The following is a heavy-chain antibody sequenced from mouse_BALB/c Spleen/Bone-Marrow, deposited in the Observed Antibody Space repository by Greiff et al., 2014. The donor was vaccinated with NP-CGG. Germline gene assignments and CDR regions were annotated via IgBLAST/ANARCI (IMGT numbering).Heavy chain of an antibody. CDR2: IDPANGNT. J-gene: IGHJ1*01. V-gene: IGHV14-3*02. Sequence: VQLQQSGAELVKPGASVKLSCTASGFNIKDTYLHWVKQRPEQGLEWIGRIDPANGNTKYDPKYQGKATITADTSSNTAYLQLSSLTSEDTAVYYCASDRYAWYFDVWGAGTTVTVSA. D-gene: IGHD2-14*01. CDR1: GFNIKDTY. CDR3: ASDRYAWYFDV.